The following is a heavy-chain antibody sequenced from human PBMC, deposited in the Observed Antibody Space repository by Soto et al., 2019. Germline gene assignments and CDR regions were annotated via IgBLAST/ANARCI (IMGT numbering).Heavy chain of an antibody. CDR2: INHSGSS. Sequence: SETLSLTCAVYGGSFSGYYWSWIRQPPGKGLEWIGEINHSGSSNNKWSLKSRVTISLETSKNQFSLKVTSVTAADTAVYYCARGRPCSGGSCYSSRGPLEYWGQGTLVTVSS. CDR3: ARGRPCSGGSCYSSRGPLEY. CDR1: GGSFSGYY. J-gene: IGHJ4*02. V-gene: IGHV4-34*01. D-gene: IGHD2-15*01.